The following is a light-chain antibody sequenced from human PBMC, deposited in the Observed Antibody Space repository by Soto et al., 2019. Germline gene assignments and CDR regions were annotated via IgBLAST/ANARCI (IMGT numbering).Light chain of an antibody. CDR3: NSYTSSSTLYV. V-gene: IGLV2-14*01. Sequence: QSALTQPASVSGSPGQSITISCTGISSDVGDYDYVSWYQQHPGKAPRLMIYEVTNRPSGVSDRFSGSRSDNTASLTISGLLAEDEADYYCNSYTSSSTLYVFGTGTKLTVL. J-gene: IGLJ1*01. CDR1: SSDVGDYDY. CDR2: EVT.